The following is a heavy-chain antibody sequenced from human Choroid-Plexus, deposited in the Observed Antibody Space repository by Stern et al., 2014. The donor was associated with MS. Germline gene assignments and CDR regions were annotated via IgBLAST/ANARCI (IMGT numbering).Heavy chain of an antibody. V-gene: IGHV4-4*02. D-gene: IGHD3-3*01. Sequence: VQLVESGPGLVKPSGTLSLTCAVSGGSIDPSNWWSWVRQPPGKGLEWIGEIYPTGRTTYNPSLKSRVTMSVDKSKNQFSLKLNSVTAADTAVYYCARDAEFWSGQLDYWGQGTLVTVSS. CDR2: IYPTGRT. CDR3: ARDAEFWSGQLDY. CDR1: GGSIDPSNW. J-gene: IGHJ4*02.